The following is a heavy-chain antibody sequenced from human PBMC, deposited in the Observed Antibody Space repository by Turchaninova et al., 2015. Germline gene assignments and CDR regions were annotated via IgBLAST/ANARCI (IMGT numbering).Heavy chain of an antibody. CDR1: GYTFTSYA. D-gene: IGHD3-10*01. Sequence: QXXXVQXXAEVKXPGAXXKVSGKASGYTFTSYAMPWVSQAPGQRLEWMGWINAGNGNTKYSQKFQGRVTITRDTSASTAYMELSSLRSEDTAVYYCAHGSGSFYWGQGTLVTVSS. J-gene: IGHJ4*02. CDR2: INAGNGNT. CDR3: AHGSGSFY. V-gene: IGHV1-3*01.